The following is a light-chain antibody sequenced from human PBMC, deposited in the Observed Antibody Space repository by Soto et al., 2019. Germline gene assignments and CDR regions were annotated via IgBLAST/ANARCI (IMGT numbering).Light chain of an antibody. CDR3: QQYNNWSAWT. J-gene: IGKJ1*01. Sequence: ILMTQSPATLSVSPGERATLSCRASQSVSNNLAWYQHKPGQAPRLLIYDASTRATGIPARFSGSGSETDFTLTICGLQSEEFAVDDCQQYNNWSAWTGDRGIKVEFK. V-gene: IGKV3-15*01. CDR1: QSVSNN. CDR2: DAS.